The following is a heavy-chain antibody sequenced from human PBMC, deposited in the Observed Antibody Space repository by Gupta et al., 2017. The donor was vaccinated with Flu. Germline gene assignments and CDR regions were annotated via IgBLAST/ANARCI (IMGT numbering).Heavy chain of an antibody. Sequence: QTQLVQSGPEVKKPGASVKVSCRASGYTFGSFIISWVRQAPGQGLEWLGWISAYNGNINYAESFQGRVTVTTDTSTSTAYMELRSLRSDDTGVYYCARSAGYYGMDFWGQGTRLTVS. D-gene: IGHD6-25*01. J-gene: IGHJ6*02. V-gene: IGHV1-18*04. CDR2: ISAYNGNI. CDR3: ARSAGYYGMDF. CDR1: GYTFGSFI.